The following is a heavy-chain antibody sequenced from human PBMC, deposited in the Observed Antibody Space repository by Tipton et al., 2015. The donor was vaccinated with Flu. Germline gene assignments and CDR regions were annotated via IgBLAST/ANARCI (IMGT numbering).Heavy chain of an antibody. J-gene: IGHJ4*02. Sequence: TLSLTCTVSGGSISSSSYYWGWIRQPPGKGLVWIGSIYYSGSTYYNPSLKSRVTISVDTSKNQFFLKLSSVTAADTAVYYCARAPPYSSSWYSFDYWGQGTLVTVSS. CDR2: IYYSGST. D-gene: IGHD6-13*01. V-gene: IGHV4-39*07. CDR3: ARAPPYSSSWYSFDY. CDR1: GGSISSSSYY.